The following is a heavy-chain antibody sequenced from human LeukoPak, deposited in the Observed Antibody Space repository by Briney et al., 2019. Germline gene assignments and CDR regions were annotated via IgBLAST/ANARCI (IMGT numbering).Heavy chain of an antibody. Sequence: GGSLRLSCAASGFTFSSYGMHWVRQAPGKGLEWVAFIRYDGSNKYYADSVKDRFTISRDNSKNTLYLQMNSLRAEDTAVYYCAKDCDILTGYYPSNWFDPWGQGTLVTVSS. CDR3: AKDCDILTGYYPSNWFDP. CDR1: GFTFSSYG. J-gene: IGHJ5*02. D-gene: IGHD3-9*01. V-gene: IGHV3-30*02. CDR2: IRYDGSNK.